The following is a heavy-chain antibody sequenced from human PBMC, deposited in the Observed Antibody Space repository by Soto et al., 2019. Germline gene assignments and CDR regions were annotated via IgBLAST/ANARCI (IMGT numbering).Heavy chain of an antibody. J-gene: IGHJ4*02. CDR1: GFTFSSYS. D-gene: IGHD3-22*01. CDR2: ISSSSSTI. Sequence: EVQLVESGGGLVQPGGSLRLSCAASGFTFSSYSMNWVRQAPGKGLEWVSYISSSSSTIYYADSVKGRFTISRDNAKNSLYLQMNCLRAEDTAVYYFARGAYYYDSSGLSYWGQGTLVTVSS. CDR3: ARGAYYYDSSGLSY. V-gene: IGHV3-48*01.